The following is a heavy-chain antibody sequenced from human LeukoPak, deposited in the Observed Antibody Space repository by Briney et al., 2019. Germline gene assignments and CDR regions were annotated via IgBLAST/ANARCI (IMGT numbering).Heavy chain of an antibody. J-gene: IGHJ4*02. V-gene: IGHV3-30*18. Sequence: GGSLRLSCAASGFTFSSYGMHWVRQAPGKGLEWVAVISYDGSSKYYADSVKGRFTISRDNSKNTLYLQMNSLRAEDTAVYYCAKDLFGELRGPFDYWGQGTLVTVSS. CDR1: GFTFSSYG. CDR3: AKDLFGELRGPFDY. D-gene: IGHD3-10*02. CDR2: ISYDGSSK.